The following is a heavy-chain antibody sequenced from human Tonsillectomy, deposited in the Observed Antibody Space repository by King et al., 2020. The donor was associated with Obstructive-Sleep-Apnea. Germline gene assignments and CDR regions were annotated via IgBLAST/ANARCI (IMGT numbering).Heavy chain of an antibody. D-gene: IGHD3-10*01. Sequence: QLQESGPGLVKPSETLSLTCTVSGGSISSSSYYWGWIRQPPGKGLEWIGSIYFSGSTYYNPSLKSLVTISVDTSKNQVSLKLSCVTAADTAGYYCARGLITMVRGVDNWFDPWGQGTLVTVSS. CDR2: IYFSGST. CDR1: GGSISSSSYY. CDR3: ARGLITMVRGVDNWFDP. J-gene: IGHJ5*02. V-gene: IGHV4-39*01.